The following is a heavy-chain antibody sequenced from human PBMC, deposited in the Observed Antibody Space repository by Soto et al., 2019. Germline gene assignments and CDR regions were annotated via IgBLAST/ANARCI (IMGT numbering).Heavy chain of an antibody. CDR1: GGSISSSNW. V-gene: IGHV4-4*02. Sequence: KASETLSLTCAVSGGSISSSNWWSWVRQPPGTGLEWIGEIYHSGSTNYNPSLKSRVTISVDKSKNQFSLKLSSVTAADTAVYYCARDPLASIWFGELPPPVGGMDVWGQGTTVTVSS. CDR3: ARDPLASIWFGELPPPVGGMDV. D-gene: IGHD3-10*01. J-gene: IGHJ6*02. CDR2: IYHSGST.